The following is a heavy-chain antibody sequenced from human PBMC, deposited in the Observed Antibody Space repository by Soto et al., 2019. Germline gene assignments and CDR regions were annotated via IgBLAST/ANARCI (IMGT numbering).Heavy chain of an antibody. CDR3: ARDDYCSSTSCYYYYYYGMDV. J-gene: IGHJ6*02. D-gene: IGHD2-2*01. Sequence: GGSLRLSCAASGFTFSSYWMTWVRQAPGKGLEWVANIKQDGSEKYYADSVKGRFTISRDNAKNSLYLQMNSLRAEDTAVYYCARDDYCSSTSCYYYYYYGMDVWGQGTTVTVSS. CDR1: GFTFSSYW. V-gene: IGHV3-7*01. CDR2: IKQDGSEK.